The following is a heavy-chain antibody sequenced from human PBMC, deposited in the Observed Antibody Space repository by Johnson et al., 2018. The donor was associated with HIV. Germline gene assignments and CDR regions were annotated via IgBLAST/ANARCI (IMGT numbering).Heavy chain of an antibody. D-gene: IGHD2-2*01. Sequence: QVQLVESGGGLVQPGGSLRLSCAASGFTFRDYYMSWIRQAPGKGLEWVSYISSSGTTKYYADSVKGRFTITRDNAKHSLFLQINSLTAEDTALYYCASCSDQVLLGGDGFDIWGQGTMVTVSS. CDR2: ISSSGTTK. CDR1: GFTFRDYY. CDR3: ASCSDQVLLGGDGFDI. V-gene: IGHV3-11*01. J-gene: IGHJ3*02.